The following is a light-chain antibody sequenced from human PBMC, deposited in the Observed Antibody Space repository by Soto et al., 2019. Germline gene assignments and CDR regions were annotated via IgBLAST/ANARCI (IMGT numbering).Light chain of an antibody. CDR1: ETISTY. J-gene: IGKJ4*01. CDR2: AAS. Sequence: DIQMTQSPSSLSASVGDRVTITCRTSETISTYVNWYQKKPGKAPKLLIYAASSLQSGVPSRFSGSGSGTDFTLTVSSLQPEDFAVYYCQQRSNWPLTFGGGTKVDIK. CDR3: QQRSNWPLT. V-gene: IGKV1-39*01.